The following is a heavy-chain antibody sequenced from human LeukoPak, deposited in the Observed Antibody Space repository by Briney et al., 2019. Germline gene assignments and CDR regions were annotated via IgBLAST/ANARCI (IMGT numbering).Heavy chain of an antibody. J-gene: IGHJ4*02. V-gene: IGHV4-34*01. CDR2: INHSGST. Sequence: SETLSLTCAVYGGSFSGYYWSWIRQPPGKGLEWIGEINHSGSTNYNPSLKSRVTISVDTSKNQFSLKLSSVTAADTAVYYCARAVAGCLWYWGQGTLVTVPS. CDR3: ARAVAGCLWY. D-gene: IGHD6-19*01. CDR1: GGSFSGYY.